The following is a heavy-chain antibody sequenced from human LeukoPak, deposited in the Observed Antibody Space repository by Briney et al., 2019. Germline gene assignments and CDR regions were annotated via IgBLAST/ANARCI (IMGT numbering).Heavy chain of an antibody. V-gene: IGHV3-64*01. J-gene: IGHJ1*01. CDR2: ISGDGGST. Sequence: GGSLRLSCAASGFTFTSSAMHWVRQAPGKGLEYVSAISGDGGSTYYANSVKGRFTISRDNSKNTLYLQMGSLRAEDMAVYYCARGYCSSTSCYNQYSQHWGQGTLVTVSS. CDR3: ARGYCSSTSCYNQYSQH. D-gene: IGHD2-2*02. CDR1: GFTFTSSA.